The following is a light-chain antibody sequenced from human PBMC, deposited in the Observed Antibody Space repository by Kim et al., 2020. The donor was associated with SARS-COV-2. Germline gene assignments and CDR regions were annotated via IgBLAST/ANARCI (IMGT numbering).Light chain of an antibody. CDR1: NIGSKS. V-gene: IGLV3-21*04. Sequence: PAKTARITSGGNNIGSKSVRWYQQKPGQAPVLVIYYVSDRPSGIPERFSGSNSGNTATLTISRVEAGDEADYYCQVWDSSSDHRGVFGGGTQLTVL. CDR3: QVWDSSSDHRGV. J-gene: IGLJ3*02. CDR2: YVS.